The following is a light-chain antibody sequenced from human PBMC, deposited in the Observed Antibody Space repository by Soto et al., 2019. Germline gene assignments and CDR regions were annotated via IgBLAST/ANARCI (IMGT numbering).Light chain of an antibody. J-gene: IGLJ3*02. V-gene: IGLV4-60*02. Sequence: QLVLTQSSSASASLGSSVKLTCTLSSGHSSYIIAWHQQQPGKAPRYLMKLEGSGSYNKGSGVPDRFSGSSSGADRYLTISNLQFEDEADYYCETWDSTVFGGGTKLTVL. CDR2: LEGSGSY. CDR3: ETWDSTV. CDR1: SGHSSYI.